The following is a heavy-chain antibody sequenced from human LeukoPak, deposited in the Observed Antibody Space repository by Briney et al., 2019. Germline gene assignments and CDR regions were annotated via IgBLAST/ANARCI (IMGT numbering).Heavy chain of an antibody. Sequence: ETGGSLRLSCAASGFTVSSNHMSWVRQAPGKGLEWVSVIYTGGSTYYADSAKGRFTISRDNSKNSLYLQMNSLRAEDTAIYYCARDYTGGWNDYWGQGTLVTVSS. CDR2: IYTGGST. CDR1: GFTVSSNH. D-gene: IGHD7-27*01. V-gene: IGHV3-66*01. J-gene: IGHJ4*02. CDR3: ARDYTGGWNDY.